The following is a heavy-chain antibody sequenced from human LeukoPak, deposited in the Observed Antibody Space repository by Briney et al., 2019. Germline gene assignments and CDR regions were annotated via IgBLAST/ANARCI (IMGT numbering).Heavy chain of an antibody. CDR2: IYYSGST. CDR1: SGSISNYY. J-gene: IGHJ5*01. CDR3: ARVSGTRRLDS. D-gene: IGHD1-1*01. Sequence: PSETLSLTCIVSSGSISNYYWSWIRQPPGKGLEWIGYIYYSGSTNYNPSLKSRVTISVDTSKNQFSLKLSSVTAADTAVYYCARVSGTRRLDSWGQGTLATVSS. V-gene: IGHV4-59*01.